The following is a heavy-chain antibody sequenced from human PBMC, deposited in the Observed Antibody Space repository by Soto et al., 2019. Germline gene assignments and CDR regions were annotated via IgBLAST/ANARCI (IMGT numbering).Heavy chain of an antibody. CDR1: GFTFNNYA. V-gene: IGHV3-30-3*01. J-gene: IGHJ4*02. Sequence: QVQLVESGGGVVQPGRSLRLSCAASGFTFNNYAMHWVRQAPGKGLEWVALISYDGSNKYYADSVKDRFTISRDNSKNTLYLQMNSLRAEDTAVYYCAREDYWGQGTLVTVSS. CDR2: ISYDGSNK. CDR3: AREDY.